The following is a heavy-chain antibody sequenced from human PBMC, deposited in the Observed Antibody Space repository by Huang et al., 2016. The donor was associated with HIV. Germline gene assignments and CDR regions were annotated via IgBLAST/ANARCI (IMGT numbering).Heavy chain of an antibody. CDR1: GYSFSSYW. D-gene: IGHD6-6*01. CDR3: ARRFSSSSGYFDY. J-gene: IGHJ4*02. CDR2: IFPDYPDT. V-gene: IGHV5-51*01. Sequence: VQLVQSGAEVKKPGESLKISCKGSGYSFSSYWIAWVRQMPGKGLEWMGIIFPDYPDTPYSPSFEGQVTISADKSIGTAYLQWSSLKASDTAMYYCARRFSSSSGYFDYWGQGSLVTVSS.